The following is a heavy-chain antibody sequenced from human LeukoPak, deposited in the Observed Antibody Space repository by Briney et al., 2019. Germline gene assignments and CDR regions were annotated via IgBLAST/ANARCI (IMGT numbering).Heavy chain of an antibody. CDR3: AGGVPYYDFCSGYYTGIGGFDY. CDR2: ISRSRSYI. J-gene: IGHJ4*02. CDR1: GFTFSSYR. V-gene: IGHV3-21*01. D-gene: IGHD3-3*01. Sequence: SGGSLRLSCVASGFTFSSYRMNGVRHAPGKGVVWVSSISRSRSYIYYADAEKGQFTITRDNAKNSLYLQMNSLRAEDTAVYYCAGGVPYYDFCSGYYTGIGGFDYWGQGTLVTVSS.